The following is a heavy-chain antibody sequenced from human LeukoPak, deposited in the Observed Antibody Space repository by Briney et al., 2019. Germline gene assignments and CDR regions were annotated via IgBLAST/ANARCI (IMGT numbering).Heavy chain of an antibody. CDR3: ASPPSGSSPDGDY. D-gene: IGHD5-12*01. Sequence: GGSLRLSCAASGFTFSGYYMTWIRQAPGKGLEWVSYISSRGTITYYADSVKGRFTISRDNAKNSLFLHMNSLRAEDTAVYYCASPPSGSSPDGDYWGQGTPVTVSS. J-gene: IGHJ4*02. CDR2: ISSRGTIT. CDR1: GFTFSGYY. V-gene: IGHV3-11*01.